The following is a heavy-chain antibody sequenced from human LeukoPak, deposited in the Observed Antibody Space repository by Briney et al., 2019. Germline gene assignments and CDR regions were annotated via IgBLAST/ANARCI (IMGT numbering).Heavy chain of an antibody. V-gene: IGHV1-2*02. CDR2: INPNSGGT. Sequence: EASVKVSCKASGYTFTGYYMHWVRQAPGQGLEWMGWINPNSGGTNYAQKFQGRVTMTRDTSISTAYMELSRLRSDDTAVYYCARDPTVGNNPDIVVVPAAITGWFDPWGQGTLVTVSS. CDR1: GYTFTGYY. J-gene: IGHJ5*02. CDR3: ARDPTVGNNPDIVVVPAAITGWFDP. D-gene: IGHD2-2*02.